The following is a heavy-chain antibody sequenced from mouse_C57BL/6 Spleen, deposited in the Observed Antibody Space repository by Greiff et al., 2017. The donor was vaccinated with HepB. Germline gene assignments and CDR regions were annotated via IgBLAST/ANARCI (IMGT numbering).Heavy chain of an antibody. V-gene: IGHV3-6*01. CDR3: ARDVRAWFAY. D-gene: IGHD2-14*01. CDR2: ISYDGSN. Sequence: EVQLQQSGPGLVKPSQSLSLTCSVTGYSITSGYYWNWIRQFPGNKLEWMGYISYDGSNNYNPSLKNRISITRDTSKNQFFLKLNSVTTEDTATYYCARDVRAWFAYWGQGTLVTVSA. CDR1: GYSITSGYY. J-gene: IGHJ3*01.